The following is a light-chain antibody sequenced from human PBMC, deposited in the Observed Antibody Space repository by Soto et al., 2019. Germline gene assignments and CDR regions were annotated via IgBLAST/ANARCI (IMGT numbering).Light chain of an antibody. Sequence: EIVLTQSPATLSLSPGERATLSCRASQSVSSYLAWYQQKPGQAPRLLIYDASNRATGIPARFSGSGSGTDFTLPISSLEPEDVEVYYCQQRSHWPPAFGQGTKVEIK. V-gene: IGKV3-11*01. CDR3: QQRSHWPPA. CDR1: QSVSSY. J-gene: IGKJ2*01. CDR2: DAS.